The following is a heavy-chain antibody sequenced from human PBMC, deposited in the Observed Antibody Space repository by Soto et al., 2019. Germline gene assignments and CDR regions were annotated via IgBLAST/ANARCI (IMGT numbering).Heavy chain of an antibody. J-gene: IGHJ4*02. Sequence: ASVKVSCKASGYTFPSYGISWVRQAPGQGLEWMGWISAYNGNTNYAQKLQGRVTMTTDTSTSTAYMELRSLRSDDTAVYYCARANYYSSSWYYFDYWGQGTLVTVS. D-gene: IGHD6-13*01. CDR3: ARANYYSSSWYYFDY. CDR1: GYTFPSYG. V-gene: IGHV1-18*01. CDR2: ISAYNGNT.